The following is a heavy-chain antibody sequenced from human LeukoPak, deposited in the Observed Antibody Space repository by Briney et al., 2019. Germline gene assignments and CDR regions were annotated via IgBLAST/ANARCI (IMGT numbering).Heavy chain of an antibody. J-gene: IGHJ3*02. Sequence: GGSLRLSCAASGFTLSNFWMNWVRQAPGRGLEWVAIINRDGSHKEYVDSVEGRFTISRDNSKNSLYLQMNSLRAEDTAVYYCARDPSVIGWELLGFDAFDIWGQGTMVTVSS. CDR2: INRDGSHK. D-gene: IGHD1-26*01. CDR3: ARDPSVIGWELLGFDAFDI. V-gene: IGHV3-7*01. CDR1: GFTLSNFW.